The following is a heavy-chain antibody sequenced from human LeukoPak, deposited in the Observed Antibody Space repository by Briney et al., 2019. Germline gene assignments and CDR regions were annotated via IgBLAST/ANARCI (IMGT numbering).Heavy chain of an antibody. V-gene: IGHV4-39*07. Sequence: SETLSLTCTVSGGSISSSSYYWGWIRQPPGKGLEWIGSIYYSGSTYYNPSLKSRVTISVDTCKNQFSLKLSSVTAADTAVYYCARDLSSGWYIVEYYFDYWGQGTLVTVSS. J-gene: IGHJ4*02. D-gene: IGHD6-19*01. CDR3: ARDLSSGWYIVEYYFDY. CDR2: IYYSGST. CDR1: GGSISSSSYY.